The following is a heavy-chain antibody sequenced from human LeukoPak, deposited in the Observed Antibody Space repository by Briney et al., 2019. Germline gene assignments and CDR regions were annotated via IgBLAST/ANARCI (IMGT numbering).Heavy chain of an antibody. D-gene: IGHD3-10*01. Sequence: GGSLRLSCAASGFTFSSYEMNWVRQAPGKGLEWVSHVSSSGSTTYYADSVKGRFTISRDDAKNSLYLQMNSLRAEDTAVYYCARDSDSDYWGQGTLVTVSS. J-gene: IGHJ4*02. CDR3: ARDSDSDY. V-gene: IGHV3-48*03. CDR1: GFTFSSYE. CDR2: VSSSGSTT.